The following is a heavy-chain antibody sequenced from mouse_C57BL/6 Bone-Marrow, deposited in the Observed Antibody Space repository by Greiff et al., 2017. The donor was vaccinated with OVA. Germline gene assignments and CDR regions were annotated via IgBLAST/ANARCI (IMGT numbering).Heavy chain of an antibody. V-gene: IGHV1-5*01. Sequence: EVQLVESGTVLARPGASVKMSCKTSGYTFTSYWMHWVKQRPGQGLEWIGAIYPGNSDTSYNQKFKGKAKLTAVTSASTAYMELSSLTNEDSAVYYCTREKVWAYDYVDYWGQGTTLTVSS. J-gene: IGHJ2*01. CDR1: GYTFTSYW. CDR2: IYPGNSDT. CDR3: TREKVWAYDYVDY. D-gene: IGHD2-10*02.